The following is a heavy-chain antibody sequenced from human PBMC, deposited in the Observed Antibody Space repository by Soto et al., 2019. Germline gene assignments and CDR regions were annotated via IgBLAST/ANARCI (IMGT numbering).Heavy chain of an antibody. V-gene: IGHV3-48*01. CDR2: ISSSSSTI. J-gene: IGHJ6*03. Sequence: GSLRLSCAASGFTFSSYSMNWVRQAPGKGLEWVSYISSSSSTIYYADSVKGRFTISRDNAKNSLYLQMNSLRAEDTAVYYCARALYCSGGSCYSGYYMDVWGKGTTVTVSS. CDR1: GFTFSSYS. CDR3: ARALYCSGGSCYSGYYMDV. D-gene: IGHD2-15*01.